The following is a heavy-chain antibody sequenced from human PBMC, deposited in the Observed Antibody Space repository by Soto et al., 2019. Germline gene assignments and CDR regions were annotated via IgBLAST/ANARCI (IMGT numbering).Heavy chain of an antibody. Sequence: EVQLLASGGGLVQPGGSLRLSCAASGFTFSSYAMSWVRQVPGKGLEWVSAISGSGGSTYYADSVKGRFTISRDNSKNTLYLQMNSLRAEDTAVYYCAKAGSIVVDYFDYWGQGTLVTVSS. D-gene: IGHD2-2*01. CDR3: AKAGSIVVDYFDY. J-gene: IGHJ4*02. CDR1: GFTFSSYA. CDR2: ISGSGGST. V-gene: IGHV3-23*01.